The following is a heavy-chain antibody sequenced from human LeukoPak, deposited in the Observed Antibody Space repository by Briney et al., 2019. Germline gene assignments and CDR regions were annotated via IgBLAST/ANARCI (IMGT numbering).Heavy chain of an antibody. CDR3: AKVGQWLVPLDDAFDI. J-gene: IGHJ3*02. Sequence: PGGSLRLSCAASGFTFSSYAMSWVRQAPGKGLEWVSAISGSGGSTYYADSVKGRLTISRDNSKNTLYLQMNSPRAEDTAVYYCAKVGQWLVPLDDAFDIWGQGTMVTVSS. V-gene: IGHV3-23*01. CDR2: ISGSGGST. D-gene: IGHD6-19*01. CDR1: GFTFSSYA.